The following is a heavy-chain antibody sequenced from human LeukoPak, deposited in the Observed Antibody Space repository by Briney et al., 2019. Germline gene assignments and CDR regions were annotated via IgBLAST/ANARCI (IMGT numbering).Heavy chain of an antibody. CDR2: ISGNGGRT. CDR1: GFTFSSYA. D-gene: IGHD1-1*01. J-gene: IGHJ6*03. V-gene: IGHV3-23*01. CDR3: AKYPRPTPHLYYSYYYMDV. Sequence: PGGALRLSCAASGFTFSSYAMSGVRQAPGKGLEWVSAISGNGGRTYYADSVKGGFTISRDNSKNTLYLQMNSLRPEATAVYYCAKYPRPTPHLYYSYYYMDVWGKGTTVTVSS.